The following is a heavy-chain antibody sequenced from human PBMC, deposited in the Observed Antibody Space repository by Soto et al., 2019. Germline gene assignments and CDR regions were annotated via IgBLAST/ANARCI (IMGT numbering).Heavy chain of an antibody. CDR2: ISYDGSNK. CDR1: GFTFSSYA. V-gene: IGHV3-30-3*01. J-gene: IGHJ3*02. D-gene: IGHD2-21*02. CDR3: ARDLAGEYCGGDCFHAFDI. Sequence: QVQLVESGGGVVQPGRSLRLSCAASGFTFSSYAMHWVRQAPGKGLEWVAVISYDGSNKYYADSVKGRFTISRDNSKNTLYLQMNGLRAEDTAVYYCARDLAGEYCGGDCFHAFDIWGQGTMVTVSS.